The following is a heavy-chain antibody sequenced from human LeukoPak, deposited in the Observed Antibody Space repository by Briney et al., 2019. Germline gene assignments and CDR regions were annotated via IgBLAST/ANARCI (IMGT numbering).Heavy chain of an antibody. CDR1: GYTLTELS. CDR2: FDPEDGET. J-gene: IGHJ5*02. CDR3: ATATYYYDSSGYLRKPFDP. V-gene: IGHV1-24*01. D-gene: IGHD3-22*01. Sequence: ASVKVSCKVSGYTLTELSMRWVRQAPGKGLEWMGGFDPEDGETIYAQKFQGRVTMTEDTSTDTAYMELSSLRSEDTAVYYCATATYYYDSSGYLRKPFDPWGQGTLVTVSS.